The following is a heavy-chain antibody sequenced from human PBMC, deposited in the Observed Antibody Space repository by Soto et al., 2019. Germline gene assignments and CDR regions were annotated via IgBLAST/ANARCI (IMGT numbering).Heavy chain of an antibody. J-gene: IGHJ3*02. CDR2: IYYSGST. V-gene: IGHV4-31*03. CDR1: GGSISSGGYY. CDR3: ARDPTSWAGDHAFDI. Sequence: QVQLQESGPGLEKPSQTLSLTCTVSGGSISSGGYYWSWIRQHPGKGLEWIGYIYYSGSTYYNPSLKSRVTMSVDTSKNQFSLKLSSVTAADTAVYYCARDPTSWAGDHAFDIWGQGTMVTVSS. D-gene: IGHD2-21*02.